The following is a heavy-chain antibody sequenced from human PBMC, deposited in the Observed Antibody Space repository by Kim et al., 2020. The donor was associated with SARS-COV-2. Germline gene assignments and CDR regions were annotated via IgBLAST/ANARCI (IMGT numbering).Heavy chain of an antibody. J-gene: IGHJ4*02. CDR3: ARAVEYSSSSPYFDY. CDR1: GFTFNDYA. Sequence: GGSLRLSCAASGFTFNDYAMHWVRQAPGKGLEWVSGISWNSGSTDYADSVKGRFTISRDNAKNSLYLQMNSLRAEDTALYYCARAVEYSSSSPYFDYWGQGTLVTVSS. CDR2: ISWNSGST. V-gene: IGHV3-9*01. D-gene: IGHD6-6*01.